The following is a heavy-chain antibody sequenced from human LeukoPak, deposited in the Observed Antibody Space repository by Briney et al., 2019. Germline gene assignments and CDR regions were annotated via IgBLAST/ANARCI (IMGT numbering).Heavy chain of an antibody. J-gene: IGHJ3*02. Sequence: SETLSLTCAVSGGSISSGGYSWSWIRQPPGKGLEWIGYIYHSGSTYYNPSLKSRVTISVDRSKNQFSLKLSSVTAADTAVYYCARAGPYYDSSGCYAFDIWGQGTMVTVSS. CDR3: ARAGPYYDSSGCYAFDI. CDR2: IYHSGST. D-gene: IGHD3-22*01. V-gene: IGHV4-30-2*01. CDR1: GGSISSGGYS.